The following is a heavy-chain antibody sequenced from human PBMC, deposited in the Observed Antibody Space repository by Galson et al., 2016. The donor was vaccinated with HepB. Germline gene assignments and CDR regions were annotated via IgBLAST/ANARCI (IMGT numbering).Heavy chain of an antibody. V-gene: IGHV1-46*03. Sequence: SVKVSCKASGYTFTSNYMHWVRQAPGQGLERMGIINPSGGSTSYAQRFQGRVIMTRDTSTSAVYMELSSLRSEDTAVYYCARRATNWGSSYFDYWGQGTLVTVSS. CDR1: GYTFTSNY. J-gene: IGHJ4*02. CDR2: INPSGGST. CDR3: ARRATNWGSSYFDY. D-gene: IGHD7-27*01.